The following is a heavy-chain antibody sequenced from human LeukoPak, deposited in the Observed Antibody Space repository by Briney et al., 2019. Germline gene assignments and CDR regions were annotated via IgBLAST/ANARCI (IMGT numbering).Heavy chain of an antibody. Sequence: GRSLRLSCAASGFTFSSYGMHWVRQAPGKGLEWVAVISYDGSNKYYADSVKGRFSISRDNSKNTLSLQMNSLRAEDTAVYYCAKDDFSVRRTFDSWGQGTLVTVSS. CDR1: GFTFSSYG. V-gene: IGHV3-30*18. CDR2: ISYDGSNK. D-gene: IGHD3/OR15-3a*01. CDR3: AKDDFSVRRTFDS. J-gene: IGHJ4*02.